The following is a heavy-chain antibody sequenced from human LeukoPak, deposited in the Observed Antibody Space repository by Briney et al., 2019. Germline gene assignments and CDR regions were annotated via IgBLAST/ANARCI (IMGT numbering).Heavy chain of an antibody. D-gene: IGHD3-10*01. CDR3: ARDLGGPRFGELLYNPWFDP. J-gene: IGHJ5*02. CDR1: GGTFSSYA. CDR2: IIPILGIA. Sequence: GASVKVSCKASGGTFSSYAISWVRQAPGQGLEWMGRIIPILGIANYAQKFQGRVTITADKSTSTAYMELSSLRSEDTAVYYCARDLGGPRFGELLYNPWFDPWGQGTLVTVSS. V-gene: IGHV1-69*04.